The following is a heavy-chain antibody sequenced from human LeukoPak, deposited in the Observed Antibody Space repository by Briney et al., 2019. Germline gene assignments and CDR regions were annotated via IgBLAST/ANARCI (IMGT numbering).Heavy chain of an antibody. D-gene: IGHD6-19*01. CDR1: GFIFSNYA. J-gene: IGHJ3*02. V-gene: IGHV3-30*04. CDR3: ASPGWRESGAFDI. Sequence: GGSLRLSCAVSGFIFSNYAMHWVRQAPGKGLEWVAVISYDGTKKYYADSVKGRFTISRDNSKDTLYLQMNSLRVEDTAMYYCASPGWRESGAFDIWGQGTMVTVSS. CDR2: ISYDGTKK.